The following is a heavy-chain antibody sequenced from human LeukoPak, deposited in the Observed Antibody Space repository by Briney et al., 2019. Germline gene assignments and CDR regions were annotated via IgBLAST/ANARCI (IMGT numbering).Heavy chain of an antibody. CDR3: ANKGPEVGATGMGFDY. CDR2: IRYDGSNK. V-gene: IGHV3-30*02. CDR1: GFTFSSYS. D-gene: IGHD1-26*01. Sequence: GGSLRLSCAASGFTFSSYSMHWVRQAPGKGLEWVAFIRYDGSNKYYADSVKGRFTISRDNSKNTLYLQMNSLRAEDTAVYYCANKGPEVGATGMGFDYWGQGTLVTVSS. J-gene: IGHJ4*02.